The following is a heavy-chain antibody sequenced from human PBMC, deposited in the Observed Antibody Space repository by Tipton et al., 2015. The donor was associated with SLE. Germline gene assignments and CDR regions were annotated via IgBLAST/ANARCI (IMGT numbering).Heavy chain of an antibody. V-gene: IGHV4-34*01. J-gene: IGHJ4*02. D-gene: IGHD7-27*01. CDR3: ARHEDWGIDY. Sequence: TLSLTCAVSGGTFSGNYWTWIRQPPGKGLDWIGEINHSGDTNYSPSLESRVTISLDTPKNRFSRKLSSVTAADTAVYYCARHEDWGIDYWGQGTLVTVSS. CDR1: GGTFSGNY. CDR2: INHSGDT.